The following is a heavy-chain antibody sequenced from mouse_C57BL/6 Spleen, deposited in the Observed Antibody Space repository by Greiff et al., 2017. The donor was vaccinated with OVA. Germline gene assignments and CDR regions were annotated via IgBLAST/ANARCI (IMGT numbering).Heavy chain of an antibody. J-gene: IGHJ2*01. Sequence: EVQLQQSGAELVRPGASVKLSCTASGFNIKDDYMHWVKQRPEQGLEWIGWIDPENGDTEYASKFQGKATITADTSSNTAYLQLSSLTSEDTAVYYCTTRSNYQSYFDYWGQGTTLTVSS. V-gene: IGHV14-4*01. D-gene: IGHD2-5*01. CDR2: IDPENGDT. CDR1: GFNIKDDY. CDR3: TTRSNYQSYFDY.